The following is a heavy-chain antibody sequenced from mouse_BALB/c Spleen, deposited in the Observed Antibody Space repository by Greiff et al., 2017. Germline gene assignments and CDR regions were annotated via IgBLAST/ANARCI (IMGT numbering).Heavy chain of an antibody. D-gene: IGHD1-1*01. CDR3: ARAYYYGSRHFDY. J-gene: IGHJ2*01. CDR1: GYTFSSYW. V-gene: IGHV1-9*01. Sequence: QVQLKESGAELMKPGASVKISCKATGYTFSSYWIEWVKQRPGHGLEWIGEILPGSGSTNYNEKFKGKATFTADTSSNTAYMQLSSLTSEDSAVYYCARAYYYGSRHFDYWGQGTTLTVSS. CDR2: ILPGSGST.